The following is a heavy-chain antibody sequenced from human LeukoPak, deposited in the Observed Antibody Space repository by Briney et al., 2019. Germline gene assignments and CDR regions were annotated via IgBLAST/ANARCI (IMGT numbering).Heavy chain of an antibody. J-gene: IGHJ5*02. CDR2: SRNKPNSYTT. V-gene: IGHV3-72*01. CDR1: GFTFSGHY. CDR3: TRAPEYSGSLPFDP. D-gene: IGHD1-26*01. Sequence: GGSLRLSCAASGFTFSGHYMDWVRQAPGKGLEWVGRSRNKPNSYTTEYAASVKGRFTISRDDSKNSLYLQMNSLKTEDTAVYYCTRAPEYSGSLPFDPWGQGALVTVSS.